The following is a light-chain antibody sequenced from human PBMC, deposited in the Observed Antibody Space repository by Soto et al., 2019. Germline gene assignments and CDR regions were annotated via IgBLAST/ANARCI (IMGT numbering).Light chain of an antibody. J-gene: IGLJ1*01. V-gene: IGLV2-8*01. CDR3: SSFVHGTSYV. Sequence: QSVLTQPASVSGSPGQSIAISCTGTSSHVGSYNSVSWYQQYPGKAPKLIIYDVTKRPSGVPDRFSGSKSGNTAYLTVSGLQAEDEADYFCSSFVHGTSYVFGTGTKVTVL. CDR2: DVT. CDR1: SSHVGSYNS.